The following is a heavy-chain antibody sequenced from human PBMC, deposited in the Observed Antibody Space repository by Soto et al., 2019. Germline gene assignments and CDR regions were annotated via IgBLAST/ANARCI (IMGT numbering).Heavy chain of an antibody. CDR1: GFSLSTSGVG. Sequence: QITLKQSGPTLVKPTQSLTLTCTFSGFSLSTSGVGVGWIRQRPGKALEWLALIYWDDDKRYSPSLKSRLTSTKDTSKNQVVLTMTNMDPVDTSTYYCAHREGCSGGSCYSVVDYWGQGTLVTVSS. CDR2: IYWDDDK. D-gene: IGHD2-15*01. V-gene: IGHV2-5*02. J-gene: IGHJ4*02. CDR3: AHREGCSGGSCYSVVDY.